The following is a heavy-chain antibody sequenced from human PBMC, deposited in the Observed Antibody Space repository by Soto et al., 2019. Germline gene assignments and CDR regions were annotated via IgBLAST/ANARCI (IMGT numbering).Heavy chain of an antibody. Sequence: QVQLVQSGAEVKKPGSSVRVSCKASGDTFTFYSINWVRQAPGLGLEWMGRINPILSMSNYAQRFQGRDMMGADKSTSTAYMELISLRSEDTAMYYCASSYGAGYRAFDYWGQGALVTVSS. CDR3: ASSYGAGYRAFDY. CDR1: GDTFTFYS. V-gene: IGHV1-69*02. D-gene: IGHD3-10*01. CDR2: INPILSMS. J-gene: IGHJ4*02.